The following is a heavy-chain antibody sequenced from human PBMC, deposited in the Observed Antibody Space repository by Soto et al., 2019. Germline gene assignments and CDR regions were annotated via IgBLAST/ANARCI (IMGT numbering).Heavy chain of an antibody. CDR2: LNPSGGST. J-gene: IGHJ3*02. CDR3: ARTPFYDVLTGYTLGAFDI. V-gene: IGHV1-46*03. Sequence: SVKLSCKASGYTFTRYYMHWVRQAPGQGLEWMGILNPSGGSTTYAQKFQGRVTMTRDTSTSTVYMDLSSLGPEDTAVYYCARTPFYDVLTGYTLGAFDIWGQRTMVTVSS. CDR1: GYTFTRYY. D-gene: IGHD3-9*01.